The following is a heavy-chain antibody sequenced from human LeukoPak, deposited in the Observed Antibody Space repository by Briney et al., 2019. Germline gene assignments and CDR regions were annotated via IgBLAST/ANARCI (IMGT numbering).Heavy chain of an antibody. J-gene: IGHJ5*02. V-gene: IGHV1-8*03. CDR1: GYTFTIYD. CDR3: ARAGGRSWFDP. Sequence: ASVKVSCKASGYTFTIYDINWVRQATGQGLEWMGWVNPNSGDTGYAQKFQGRVTITRNTSISTAYMELSRLTSDDTAVYYCARAGGRSWFDPWGQGTLVTVSS. CDR2: VNPNSGDT.